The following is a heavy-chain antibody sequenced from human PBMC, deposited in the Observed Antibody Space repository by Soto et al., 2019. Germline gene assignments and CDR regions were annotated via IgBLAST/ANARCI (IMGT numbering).Heavy chain of an antibody. D-gene: IGHD6-6*01. CDR3: ARVGDSSSYDAFDI. V-gene: IGHV1-2*04. CDR2: INPNSGGT. J-gene: IGHJ3*02. Sequence: ASVKVSCKASGYTFTGYYMHWVRQAPGQGLEWMGWINPNSGGTNYAQKFQGWVTMTRDTSISTAYMELSRLRSDDTVVYYCARVGDSSSYDAFDIWGQGTMVTVSS. CDR1: GYTFTGYY.